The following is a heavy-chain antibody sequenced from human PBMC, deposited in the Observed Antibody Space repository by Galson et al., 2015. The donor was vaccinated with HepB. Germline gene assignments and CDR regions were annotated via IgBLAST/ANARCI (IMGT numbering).Heavy chain of an antibody. CDR1: GYTFSSYG. V-gene: IGHV1-18*01. D-gene: IGHD3-10*01. CDR2: ISGYNGNT. J-gene: IGHJ6*03. Sequence: SVKVSCKASGYTFSSYGISWVRQAPGQGLEWMGWISGYNGNTNYAQKLQGRVTMTTDTSTSTAYLELRSLRSDDTAVCYCARRGSGNGMDVWGRGTTVTVSS. CDR3: ARRGSGNGMDV.